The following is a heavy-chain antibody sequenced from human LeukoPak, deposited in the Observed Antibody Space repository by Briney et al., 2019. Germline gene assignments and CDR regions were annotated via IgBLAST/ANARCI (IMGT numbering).Heavy chain of an antibody. CDR1: GFTFSSYS. CDR2: ISSSSSYI. D-gene: IGHD3-10*01. J-gene: IGHJ3*02. Sequence: GGSLRLSCAASGFTFSSYSMNWVRQAPGKGLEWVSCISSSSSYIYYADSVKGRFTISRDNAKNSLYLQMNSLRAEDTAVYYCASTMVRGVGSGAFDIWGQGTMVTVSS. V-gene: IGHV3-21*01. CDR3: ASTMVRGVGSGAFDI.